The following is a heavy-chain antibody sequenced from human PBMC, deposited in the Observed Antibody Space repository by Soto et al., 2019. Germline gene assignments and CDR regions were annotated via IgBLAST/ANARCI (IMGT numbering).Heavy chain of an antibody. CDR3: ARGSSYDFWSGYYYYYGMDV. Sequence: GASVKVSCKASGYTFTSYAMHWVRQAPGQRLEWMGWINAGNGNTGYAQKFQGRVTMTRNTSISTAYMELSSLRSEDTAVYYCARGSSYDFWSGYYYYYGMDVWGQGTTVTVSS. D-gene: IGHD3-3*01. V-gene: IGHV1-3*01. CDR2: INAGNGNT. J-gene: IGHJ6*02. CDR1: GYTFTSYA.